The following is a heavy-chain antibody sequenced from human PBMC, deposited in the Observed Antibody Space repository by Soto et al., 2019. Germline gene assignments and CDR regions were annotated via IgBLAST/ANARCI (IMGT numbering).Heavy chain of an antibody. D-gene: IGHD3-22*01. Sequence: RVGSLILSCAASGFTFSSYAMSWVRPVPGKGLEWVSAISGSGGSTYYADSVKGRFTISRDNSKNTLYLQMNSLRAEDTAVYYCAKSSGYYYGWFDPWGQGTRVTCSS. CDR2: ISGSGGST. J-gene: IGHJ5*02. V-gene: IGHV3-23*01. CDR3: AKSSGYYYGWFDP. CDR1: GFTFSSYA.